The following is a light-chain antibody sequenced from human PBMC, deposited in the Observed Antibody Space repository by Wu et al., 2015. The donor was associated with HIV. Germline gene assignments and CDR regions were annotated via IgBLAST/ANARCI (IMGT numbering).Light chain of an antibody. CDR1: QTINTW. CDR2: KAS. CDR3: QKYNTAPWT. J-gene: IGKJ1*01. Sequence: DIQMTQSPSTLSASVGDRVTITCRASQTINTWLAWYQQKPGEAPKLLIYKASRLGSGVPSRFSGSGSGTQFTLTISSLQPDDFATYYCQKYNTAPWTFGQGTKVEMK. V-gene: IGKV1-5*03.